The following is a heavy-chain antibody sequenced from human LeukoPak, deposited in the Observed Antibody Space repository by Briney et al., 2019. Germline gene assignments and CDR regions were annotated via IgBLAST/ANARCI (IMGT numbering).Heavy chain of an antibody. V-gene: IGHV4-61*02. D-gene: IGHD3-22*01. Sequence: PSETLSLTCTVSGGSISSSSYYWSWIRQPAGKGLEWIGRIYTSGSTNYNPSLKSRVTMSVDTSKNQFSLKLSPVTAADTAVYYCAAYYYDSSGYYADYWGQGTLVTFSS. J-gene: IGHJ4*02. CDR3: AAYYYDSSGYYADY. CDR1: GGSISSSSYY. CDR2: IYTSGST.